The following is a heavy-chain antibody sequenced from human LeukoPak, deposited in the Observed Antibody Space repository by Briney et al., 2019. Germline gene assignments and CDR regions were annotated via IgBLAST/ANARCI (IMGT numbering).Heavy chain of an antibody. CDR3: ARGDGYNDAEYLQH. J-gene: IGHJ1*01. CDR1: GFNFNIYA. V-gene: IGHV3-64*01. CDR2: ISGNGDTT. Sequence: GGSLRLSCAASGFNFNIYAMFWVRQAPGKGLEYVSAISGNGDTTEYANSVKGRFTISRDNSKNTLYLQMGSLRVEDTAVYYCARGDGYNDAEYLQHWGQGTLVTVS. D-gene: IGHD5-24*01.